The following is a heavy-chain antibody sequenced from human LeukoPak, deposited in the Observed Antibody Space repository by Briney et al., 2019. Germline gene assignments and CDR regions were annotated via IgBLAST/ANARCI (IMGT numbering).Heavy chain of an antibody. J-gene: IGHJ4*02. V-gene: IGHV4-59*01. CDR3: ARVLSDYVWGSYAGYFDY. CDR1: GGSTSSYY. Sequence: SETLSLTCTVSGGSTSSYYWSWIRQSPGKGLEWIGYIYYSGSTNYNPSLKSRVTISVDTSKNQFSLKLSSVTAADTAVYYCARVLSDYVWGSYAGYFDYWGQGTLVTVSS. CDR2: IYYSGST. D-gene: IGHD3-16*01.